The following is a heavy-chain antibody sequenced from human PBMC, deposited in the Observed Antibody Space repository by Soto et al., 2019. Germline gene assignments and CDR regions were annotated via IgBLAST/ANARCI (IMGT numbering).Heavy chain of an antibody. V-gene: IGHV3-23*01. CDR1: GFTFSSYA. J-gene: IGHJ6*02. D-gene: IGHD5-18*01. CDR3: AKTRTAMVTYYYYGMDV. Sequence: HPGGSLRLSCAASGFTFSSYAMSWVRQAPGKGLEWVSAISGSGGSTYYADSVKGRFTISRDNSKNTLYLQMNSLRAEDTAVYYCAKTRTAMVTYYYYGMDVWGQGTTVTVSS. CDR2: ISGSGGST.